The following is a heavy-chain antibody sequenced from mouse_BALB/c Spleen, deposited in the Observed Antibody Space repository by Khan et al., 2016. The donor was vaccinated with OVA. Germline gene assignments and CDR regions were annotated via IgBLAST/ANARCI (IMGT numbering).Heavy chain of an antibody. V-gene: IGHV1-31*01. D-gene: IGHD2-2*01. J-gene: IGHJ3*01. CDR1: GYSFTSYY. CDR3: TRHGYVAWFTY. Sequence: EVELVESGPELMKPGASVKISCKASGYSFTSYYIHWVMQRHGESLEWIGYIDPFSGGSTYNQKFKVKATLTVEKYSSTAYIHLSNLTSADSAVYYCTRHGYVAWFTYWGQGTLVTVSA. CDR2: IDPFSGGS.